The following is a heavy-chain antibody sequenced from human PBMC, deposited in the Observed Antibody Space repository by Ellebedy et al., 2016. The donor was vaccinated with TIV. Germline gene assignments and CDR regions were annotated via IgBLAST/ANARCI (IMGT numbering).Heavy chain of an antibody. Sequence: AASVKLSCKASGGTFSTYAISWVRQAPGQGLEWLGGTTPMFGTANFAQRFQGRVTITADESRSTAYMELSSMRSEDTAVYYCAGDRAPIGRNWYFDLWGRGTLVTVSS. V-gene: IGHV1-69*13. J-gene: IGHJ2*01. D-gene: IGHD5-24*01. CDR3: AGDRAPIGRNWYFDL. CDR1: GGTFSTYA. CDR2: TTPMFGTA.